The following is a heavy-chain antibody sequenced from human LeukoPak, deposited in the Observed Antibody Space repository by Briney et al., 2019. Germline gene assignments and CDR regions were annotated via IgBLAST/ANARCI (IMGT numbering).Heavy chain of an antibody. J-gene: IGHJ6*02. D-gene: IGHD3-9*01. Sequence: GAALQISFKGAGCGFTSYWIGWGRRMPGKGGGWRGIIYPGDSDTRYSPSFQGQGTISAHNSISTAYLQWSSLKASDTAMYYCARHSGLTPEGMDLWGQGTTVTVSS. CDR2: IYPGDSDT. CDR1: GCGFTSYW. CDR3: ARHSGLTPEGMDL. V-gene: IGHV5-51*01.